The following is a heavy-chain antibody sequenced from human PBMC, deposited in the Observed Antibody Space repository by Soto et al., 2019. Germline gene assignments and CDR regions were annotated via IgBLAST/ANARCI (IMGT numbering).Heavy chain of an antibody. V-gene: IGHV1-18*01. CDR2: ISAYNGNT. D-gene: IGHD3-10*01. CDR3: ARDRRGTMVRGVTLDY. Sequence: GASVKVSCKASGYTFTSYGISWVRQAPGQGLEWMGWISAYNGNTNYAQKLQGRVTMTTDTSTSTAYMELRSLRSDDTAVYYCARDRRGTMVRGVTLDYWGQGTLVTVSS. J-gene: IGHJ4*02. CDR1: GYTFTSYG.